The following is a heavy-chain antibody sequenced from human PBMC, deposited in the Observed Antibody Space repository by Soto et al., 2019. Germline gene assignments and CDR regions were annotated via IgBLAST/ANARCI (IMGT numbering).Heavy chain of an antibody. D-gene: IGHD1-26*01. CDR1: GYSFTSLD. V-gene: IGHV1-8*01. CDR3: ARGVSAGVDY. J-gene: IGHJ4*02. CDR2: MQPSTGRT. Sequence: ASVKVSCKASGYSFTSLDINWVRQTAGQGPEWMGWMQPSTGRTGYAQKFQGRVTMTRDTSINTAYMELATLTSDDTAFYYCARGVSAGVDYWGQGTLVPVSS.